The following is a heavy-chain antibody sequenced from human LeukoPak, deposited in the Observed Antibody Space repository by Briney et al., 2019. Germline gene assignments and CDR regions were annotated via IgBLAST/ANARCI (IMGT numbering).Heavy chain of an antibody. CDR3: ARLFTRDLWFNY. J-gene: IGHJ4*02. CDR2: IYHSGDT. Sequence: SETLSLTCAVSGVSISSNNWWSWVRQPPGKGLEWIGEIYHSGDTNDNPSLKSRVTISVDKSKNQFSLKLSSVTAADTAIYYCARLFTRDLWFNYWGQGTLVTVSS. D-gene: IGHD2-21*02. V-gene: IGHV4-4*02. CDR1: GVSISSNNW.